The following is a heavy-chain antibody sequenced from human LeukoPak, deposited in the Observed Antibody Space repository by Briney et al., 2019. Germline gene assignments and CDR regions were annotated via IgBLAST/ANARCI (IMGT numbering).Heavy chain of an antibody. CDR3: ARGRPMIREVISWFDP. CDR1: GFTFSSYS. CDR2: ISTSSDYI. Sequence: GGSLRLSCAASGFTFSSYSLTWVRQAPGKGLEWVSAISTSSDYIYYADSVKGRFTISRDNAKSSLYLQMDSLRAEDTAVYYCARGRPMIREVISWFDPWGQGTLVTVSS. D-gene: IGHD3-10*01. J-gene: IGHJ5*02. V-gene: IGHV3-21*01.